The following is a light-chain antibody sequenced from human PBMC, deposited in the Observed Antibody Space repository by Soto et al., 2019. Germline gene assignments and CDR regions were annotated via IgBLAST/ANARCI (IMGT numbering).Light chain of an antibody. CDR3: QQYGSSPFT. V-gene: IGKV3-20*01. Sequence: VLTQSPGTLSLSPGESATLSCRASQTVSITYLTWYQQKPGQAPRLLIFGASKRATGIPDRFSGSGSGRDFTLTISGLEPEDFAVYYCQQYGSSPFTFGPGTKVDIK. CDR2: GAS. J-gene: IGKJ3*01. CDR1: QTVSITY.